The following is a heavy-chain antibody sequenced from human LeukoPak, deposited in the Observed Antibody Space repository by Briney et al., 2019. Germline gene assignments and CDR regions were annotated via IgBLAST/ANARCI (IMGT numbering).Heavy chain of an antibody. CDR3: ARENKIAAAGTVN. CDR2: IYYSGST. CDR1: GGSISSSSYY. V-gene: IGHV4-39*07. J-gene: IGHJ4*02. D-gene: IGHD6-13*01. Sequence: PSETLSLTCTVSGGSISSSSYYWGWIRQPPGKGLEWIGSIYYSGSTYYNPSLKSRVTISVDTSKNQFSLKLSSVTAADTAVYYCARENKIAAAGTVNWGQGTLVTVSS.